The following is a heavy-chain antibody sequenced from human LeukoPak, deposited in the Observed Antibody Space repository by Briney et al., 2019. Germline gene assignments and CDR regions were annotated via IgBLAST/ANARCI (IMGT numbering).Heavy chain of an antibody. CDR2: ISYDGSNK. D-gene: IGHD3-10*01. V-gene: IGHV3-30-3*01. J-gene: IGHJ5*02. CDR3: AIDSADVLLWFGEHSNWFDP. CDR1: GFTFSSYA. Sequence: QPGRSLRLSCAASGFTFSSYAMHWVRQAPGKGLEWVAVISYDGSNKYYADSVKGRFTISRDNSKNTLYLQMTSLRVEDTAVYYCAIDSADVLLWFGEHSNWFDPWGQGTLVTVSS.